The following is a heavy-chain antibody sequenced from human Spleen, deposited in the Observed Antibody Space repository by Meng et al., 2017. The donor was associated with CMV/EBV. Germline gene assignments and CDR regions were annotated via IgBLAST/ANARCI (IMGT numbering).Heavy chain of an antibody. D-gene: IGHD6-13*01. CDR1: GGSFSGYY. CDR3: ATSLAAAGRGNWFDP. V-gene: IGHV4-34*01. CDR2: INHSGST. J-gene: IGHJ5*02. Sequence: VYGGSFSGYYWSWIRQPPGKGLEWIGEINHSGSTNYNPSLKRRVTISVDTSKNQFSLKLSSVTAADTAVYYCATSLAAAGRGNWFDPWGQGTLVTVSS.